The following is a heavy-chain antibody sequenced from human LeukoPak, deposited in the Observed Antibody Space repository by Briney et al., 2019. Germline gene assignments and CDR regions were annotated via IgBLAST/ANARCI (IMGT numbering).Heavy chain of an antibody. CDR3: ARDRGSGWYRGGWFDP. V-gene: IGHV3-21*01. Sequence: GGSLRLSCAASGFTFSSYSMNWVRQAPGKGLEWVSSISSSSYIYYADSVKGRFTISRDNAKNSLYLQMNSLRAEDTAVYYCARDRGSGWYRGGWFDPWGQGTLGTVSS. D-gene: IGHD6-19*01. CDR1: GFTFSSYS. J-gene: IGHJ5*02. CDR2: ISSSSYI.